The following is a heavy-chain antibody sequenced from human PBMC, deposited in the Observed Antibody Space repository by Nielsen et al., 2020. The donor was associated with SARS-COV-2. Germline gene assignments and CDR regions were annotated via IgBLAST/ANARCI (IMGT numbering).Heavy chain of an antibody. CDR3: ARAIAAAGTSWFNP. J-gene: IGHJ5*02. V-gene: IGHV1-69*13. D-gene: IGHD6-13*01. CDR1: GGTFSSFA. Sequence: SVKVSCKASGGTFSSFAISWVRQAPGQGLEWMGGIIPIFGTANYAQKFQGRVTITADESTSTAYMELSSLRSEDTAVYYCARAIAAAGTSWFNPWGQGTLVTVSS. CDR2: IIPIFGTA.